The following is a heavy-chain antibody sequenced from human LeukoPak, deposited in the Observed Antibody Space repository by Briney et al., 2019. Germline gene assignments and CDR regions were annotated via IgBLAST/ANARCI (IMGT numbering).Heavy chain of an antibody. Sequence: SETLSLTCTVSGGSISSYYWSWIRQPPGKGLEWIGYIYYSGSTNYNPSLKSRVTISVDTSKNQFSLKLSSVTAADTAVYYCARLRGYSGYDRFYYYGMDVWGQGTTVTVSS. D-gene: IGHD5-12*01. J-gene: IGHJ6*02. CDR1: GGSISSYY. CDR2: IYYSGST. V-gene: IGHV4-59*01. CDR3: ARLRGYSGYDRFYYYGMDV.